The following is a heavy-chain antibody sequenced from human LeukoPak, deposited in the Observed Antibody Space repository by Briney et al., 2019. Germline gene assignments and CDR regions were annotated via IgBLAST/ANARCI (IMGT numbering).Heavy chain of an antibody. J-gene: IGHJ6*03. CDR2: IIPIFGTA. Sequence: SVNVCCKASGCTFSSYAFSLVRHAPGQGLEWMGRIIPIFGTANYAQEFQGRVAITTDDATSTAYMEMSSLRSEDTAVYCCAGGADRDGYNHYYYYYMDVWGKGTTVTVSS. D-gene: IGHD5-24*01. CDR3: AGGADRDGYNHYYYYYMDV. V-gene: IGHV1-69*05. CDR1: GCTFSSYA.